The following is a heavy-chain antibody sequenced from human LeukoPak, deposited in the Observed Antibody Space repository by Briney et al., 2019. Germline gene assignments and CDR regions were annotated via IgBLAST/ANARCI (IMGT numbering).Heavy chain of an antibody. CDR1: GFTFSSYG. D-gene: IGHD5-12*01. Sequence: GGSLRLSCAASGFTFSSYGMHWVRQAPGKGLEWVAVIWYDGSNKYYADSVKGRFTISRDNSKNTLYLQMNSLRAEDTAVYYCAKDSWSGVARNFDYWGQGTLVTVSS. J-gene: IGHJ4*02. CDR3: AKDSWSGVARNFDY. CDR2: IWYDGSNK. V-gene: IGHV3-30*02.